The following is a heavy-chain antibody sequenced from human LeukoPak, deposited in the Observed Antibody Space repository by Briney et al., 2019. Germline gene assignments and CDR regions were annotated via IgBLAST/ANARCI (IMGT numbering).Heavy chain of an antibody. Sequence: KPSETLSLTCTVSGFSISSGYYWGWIRQPPGKGLEWIGSIYHVGSTYYNPPLKSRVTISVDTSKNQFSLKLSSVTAADTAVYYCAREGSIGDAFDIWGQGTMVTVSS. CDR2: IYHVGST. CDR3: AREGSIGDAFDI. CDR1: GFSISSGYY. V-gene: IGHV4-38-2*02. J-gene: IGHJ3*02.